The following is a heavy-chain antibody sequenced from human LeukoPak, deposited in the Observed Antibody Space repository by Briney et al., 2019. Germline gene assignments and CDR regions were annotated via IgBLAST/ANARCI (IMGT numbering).Heavy chain of an antibody. D-gene: IGHD2-15*01. V-gene: IGHV1-18*01. CDR2: ISAYNGNT. Sequence: GAAVKVSCKASGYTFTSYGISWVGQAPGQGNEWMGWISAYNGNTNYAQKLQGRVTMTTDTSTSTAYMELRSLRSDDAAVYYCAKQGGGAQKYYFDYWGQGTLVTVSS. CDR1: GYTFTSYG. J-gene: IGHJ4*02. CDR3: AKQGGGAQKYYFDY.